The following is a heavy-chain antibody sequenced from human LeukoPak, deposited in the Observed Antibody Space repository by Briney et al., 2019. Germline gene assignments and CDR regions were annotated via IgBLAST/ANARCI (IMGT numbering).Heavy chain of an antibody. D-gene: IGHD2-15*01. J-gene: IGHJ4*02. CDR1: GGSISSSNW. Sequence: PSETLSLTCAVSGGSISSSNWWSWVRQPPGKGLEWIGEIYHSGSTNYNPSLKSRVTISVDKSKNQFSLKLSSVTAADTAVYYCARVWAPLYCSGGSCQDYWGQGTLVTVSS. CDR2: IYHSGST. V-gene: IGHV4-4*02. CDR3: ARVWAPLYCSGGSCQDY.